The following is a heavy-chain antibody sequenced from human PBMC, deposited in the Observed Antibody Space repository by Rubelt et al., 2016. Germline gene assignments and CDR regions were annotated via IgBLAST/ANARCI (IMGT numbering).Heavy chain of an antibody. CDR3: AKDKWSGYSYGYSAFDI. J-gene: IGHJ3*02. D-gene: IGHD5-18*01. CDR2: ISGSGGST. V-gene: IGHV3-23*04. Sequence: EVQLVESGGGLVQPGGSLRLSCAASGFTFSSYAMNWVRQAPGKGLEWVSAISGSGGSTYYADSVKGRFTISRDNSKNTMNLQMNRLRAEDTAVYYCAKDKWSGYSYGYSAFDIWGQGTMVTVSS. CDR1: GFTFSSYA.